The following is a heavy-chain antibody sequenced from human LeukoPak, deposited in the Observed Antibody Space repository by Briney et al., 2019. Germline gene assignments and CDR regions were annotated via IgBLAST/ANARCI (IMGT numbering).Heavy chain of an antibody. Sequence: SETLSLTCVGDGGSLRDHFWSWIRQPPGKTREWIGEVNYWGNTNYSPSLKSRVTISIDTSTKQISLRLNSVSAADTAVYYCARDCYYGSGSYCYWGQGTLVSVSS. CDR2: VNYWGNT. CDR1: GGSLRDHF. D-gene: IGHD3-10*01. J-gene: IGHJ4*02. CDR3: ARDCYYGSGSYCY. V-gene: IGHV4-34*01.